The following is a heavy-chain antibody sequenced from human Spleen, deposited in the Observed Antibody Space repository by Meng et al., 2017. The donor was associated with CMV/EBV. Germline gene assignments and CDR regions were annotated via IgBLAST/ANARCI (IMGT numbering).Heavy chain of an antibody. V-gene: IGHV1-8*03. D-gene: IGHD3-22*01. CDR3: ARGGIPYYYDRSGGLSSVRFDP. Sequence: KISCKAPEYNFSSYDINWVRQATGQGLEWLGWMNPNSGKTAYAQKFQGRVTITRNTSISTAYMELSSLRSEDTAVYYCARGGIPYYYDRSGGLSSVRFDPWGQGTLVTVSS. CDR1: EYNFSSYD. J-gene: IGHJ5*02. CDR2: MNPNSGKT.